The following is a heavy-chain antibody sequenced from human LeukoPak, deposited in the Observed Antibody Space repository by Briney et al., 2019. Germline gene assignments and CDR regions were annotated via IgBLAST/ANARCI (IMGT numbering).Heavy chain of an antibody. Sequence: GSSVKVSCKASGGTFSSYAISWVRQAPGQGLEWMGWISAYNGNTNYAQKLQGRVTMTTDTSTSTAYMELRSLRSDDTAVYYCARGPNYYYDSSGYYFGWGQGTLVTVSS. CDR1: GGTFSSYA. CDR2: ISAYNGNT. D-gene: IGHD3-22*01. J-gene: IGHJ4*02. V-gene: IGHV1-18*01. CDR3: ARGPNYYYDSSGYYFG.